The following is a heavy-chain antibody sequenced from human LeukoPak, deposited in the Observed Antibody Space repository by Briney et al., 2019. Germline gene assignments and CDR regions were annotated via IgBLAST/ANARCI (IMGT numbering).Heavy chain of an antibody. V-gene: IGHV3-30-3*01. J-gene: IGHJ4*02. CDR1: GFTFSSYA. D-gene: IGHD6-13*01. CDR3: ARSAGANYFDY. CDR2: ISYDGSNK. Sequence: GGSPRLSCAASGFTFSSYAMYWVRQAPGKGLEWVVVISYDGSNKYYADSVKGRFTISRDNSKNTLYLQMNSLRAEGTAVYYCARSAGANYFDYWGQGTLVTVSS.